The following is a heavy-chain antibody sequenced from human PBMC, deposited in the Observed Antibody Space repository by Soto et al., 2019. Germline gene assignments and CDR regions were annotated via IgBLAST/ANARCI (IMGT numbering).Heavy chain of an antibody. CDR2: IIPIFGTA. CDR3: AGHYGDYDIQFDY. D-gene: IGHD4-17*01. Sequence: GASVKVSCKASGGTFSSYAISWVRQAPGQGLEWMGGIIPIFGTANYAQKFQGRVTITADKSTSTAYMELSSLRSEDTAVYYCAGHYGDYDIQFDYWGRGTLVTVSS. CDR1: GGTFSSYA. J-gene: IGHJ4*02. V-gene: IGHV1-69*06.